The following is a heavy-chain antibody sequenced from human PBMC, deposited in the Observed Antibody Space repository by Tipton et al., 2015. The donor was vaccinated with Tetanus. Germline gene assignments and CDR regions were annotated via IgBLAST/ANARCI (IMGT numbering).Heavy chain of an antibody. Sequence: SLRLSCAVSGFSFSNYVMNWVRQAPGKGPEWLSSISSRNTYIYYADSVKGRFTISRDNAQSSLFLQMTSLRAEDTAVYYCAKEARGVLNLWGKGTTVIVSS. CDR1: GFSFSNYV. CDR3: AKEARGVLNL. V-gene: IGHV3-21*01. D-gene: IGHD1-14*01. CDR2: ISSRNTYI. J-gene: IGHJ6*04.